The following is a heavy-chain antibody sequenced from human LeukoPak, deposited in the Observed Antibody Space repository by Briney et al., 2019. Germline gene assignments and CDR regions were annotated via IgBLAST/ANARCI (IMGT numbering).Heavy chain of an antibody. CDR2: ISRSSSTI. V-gene: IGHV3-48*01. CDR3: AREDIGAFDI. J-gene: IGHJ3*02. D-gene: IGHD5-12*01. Sequence: GGSLRLSCAASGFTFSSYWMSWVRQAPGKGLEWVSYISRSSSTIYYADSVKGRFTISRDNAKNSLYLQMNSLRAEDTAVYYCAREDIGAFDIWGQGTMVTVSS. CDR1: GFTFSSYW.